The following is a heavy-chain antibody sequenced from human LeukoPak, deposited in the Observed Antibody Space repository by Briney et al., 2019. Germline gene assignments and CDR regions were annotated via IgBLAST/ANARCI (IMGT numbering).Heavy chain of an antibody. J-gene: IGHJ4*02. V-gene: IGHV3-7*01. CDR1: GFIFTNYF. Sequence: GGSLRLSCAASGFIFTNYFMSWVRQAPGKGPEWVANIKRDGSEKYYVDSVKGRFTISRDNAKNSLYLQTDSLRAEDTAVYYCARSRSAGYWGQGTLVTVSS. CDR2: IKRDGSEK. CDR3: ARSRSAGY.